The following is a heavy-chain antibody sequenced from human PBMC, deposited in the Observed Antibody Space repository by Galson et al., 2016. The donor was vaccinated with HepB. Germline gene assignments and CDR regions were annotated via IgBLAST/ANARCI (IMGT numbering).Heavy chain of an antibody. D-gene: IGHD3-22*01. CDR2: ISGSGGST. V-gene: IGHV3-23*01. J-gene: IGHJ4*02. CDR3: ARVDEGYYYLIDY. CDR1: GFTFSSYA. Sequence: LRLSCAASGFTFSSYAMNWVRQAPGKGLEWVSGISGSGGSTYYADSVKGRFTISRDNSKNTLYLQMNSLRDEDTAVYYCARVDEGYYYLIDYWGQGTLVTVSS.